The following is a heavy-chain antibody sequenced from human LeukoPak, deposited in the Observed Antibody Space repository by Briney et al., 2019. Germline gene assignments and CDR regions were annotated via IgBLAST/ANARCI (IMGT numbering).Heavy chain of an antibody. Sequence: GGSLRLSCAASGFTFNRYWMYWVRQAPGKGLVWVSRIDSDGISTNYADSVKGRFTISRDNAKNTLFLQMNSLRAEDTAVYFCARRDYLDNWGQGTLVTVSS. J-gene: IGHJ4*02. CDR1: GFTFNRYW. D-gene: IGHD5-24*01. CDR3: ARRDYLDN. V-gene: IGHV3-74*01. CDR2: IDSDGIST.